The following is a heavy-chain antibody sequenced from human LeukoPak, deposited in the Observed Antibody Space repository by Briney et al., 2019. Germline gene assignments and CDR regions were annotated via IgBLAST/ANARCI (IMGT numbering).Heavy chain of an antibody. Sequence: SETLSLTCAVYGGSFSGYYWGWIRQPPGKGLEWIGEINHSGSTNYNPSLKSRVTISVDTSKNQFSLKLSSVTAADTAVYYCARDRYCSSTSCYTGYYYGMDVWGQGTTVTVSS. J-gene: IGHJ6*02. CDR1: GGSFSGYY. CDR3: ARDRYCSSTSCYTGYYYGMDV. CDR2: INHSGST. V-gene: IGHV4-34*01. D-gene: IGHD2-2*02.